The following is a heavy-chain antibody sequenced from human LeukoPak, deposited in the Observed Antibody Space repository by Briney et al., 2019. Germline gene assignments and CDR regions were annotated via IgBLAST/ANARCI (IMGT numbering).Heavy chain of an antibody. CDR1: GFTFSSYG. V-gene: IGHV3-33*01. Sequence: GGSLRLSCAASGFTFSSYGMQWVRQAPGKGLEGVAFIWYDGSNKYFADSVKGRFTISRDNSKNTLYLQMNSLRAEDTAVYYCARERMVRYVVPAVMGVGINFHYYGLDVWGQGTMVTVSS. CDR3: ARERMVRYVVPAVMGVGINFHYYGLDV. CDR2: IWYDGSNK. D-gene: IGHD2-2*01. J-gene: IGHJ6*02.